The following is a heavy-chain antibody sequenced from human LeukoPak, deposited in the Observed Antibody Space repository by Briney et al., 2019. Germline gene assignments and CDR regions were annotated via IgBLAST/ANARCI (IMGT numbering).Heavy chain of an antibody. CDR1: GFTFSSYA. CDR2: IGGSGGST. Sequence: GGSLRLSCAASGFTFSSYAMSWVRQAPGKGLEWVSAIGGSGGSTYYADSVKGRFTISRDNAKNSLYLQMNSLRAEDTAVYYCARPSSGYAPFDYWGQGTLVTVSS. V-gene: IGHV3-23*01. J-gene: IGHJ4*02. D-gene: IGHD5-12*01. CDR3: ARPSSGYAPFDY.